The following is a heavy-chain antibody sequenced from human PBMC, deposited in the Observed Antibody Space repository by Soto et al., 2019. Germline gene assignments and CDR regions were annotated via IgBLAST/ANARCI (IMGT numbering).Heavy chain of an antibody. J-gene: IGHJ3*02. V-gene: IGHV4-59*01. CDR1: GGSISSYY. D-gene: IGHD3-10*01. Sequence: SETLSLTCTVSGGSISSYYWSWIRQPPGKGLGWIGYIYYSGSTNYNPSLKSRVTISVDTSKNQFSLKLSSVTAADTAVYYCARDRPQVLWFGELSIWGQGTMVTVSS. CDR3: ARDRPQVLWFGELSI. CDR2: IYYSGST.